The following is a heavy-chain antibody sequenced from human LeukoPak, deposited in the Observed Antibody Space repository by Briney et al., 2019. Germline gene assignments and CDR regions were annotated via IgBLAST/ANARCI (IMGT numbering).Heavy chain of an antibody. V-gene: IGHV3-30*19. CDR2: IQYDGANE. D-gene: IGHD6-6*01. CDR3: ARDVNLKQLVD. J-gene: IGHJ4*02. CDR1: GFSFSSYG. Sequence: GGSLRLSCAASGFSFSSYGMHWVRQAPGKGLQWVAHIQYDGANEHYADSVKGRFTISRDNSMGTLFLQMNSLRSDDTAVYFCARDVNLKQLVDWGQGTLVIVSS.